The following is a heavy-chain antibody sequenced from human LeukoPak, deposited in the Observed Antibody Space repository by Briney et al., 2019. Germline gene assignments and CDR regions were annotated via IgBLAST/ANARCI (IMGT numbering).Heavy chain of an antibody. Sequence: ASVSVSSTASVYTFTSDDINWVGQAPGQGGEWMGWMNPNNDNTGYSQKFQGRVTITSNTSISPAYMELSSLRSEDTAVYYCARRSYGGNSRFDPWGQGTLVTVSS. D-gene: IGHD4-23*01. CDR2: MNPNNDNT. J-gene: IGHJ5*02. CDR1: VYTFTSDD. V-gene: IGHV1-8*03. CDR3: ARRSYGGNSRFDP.